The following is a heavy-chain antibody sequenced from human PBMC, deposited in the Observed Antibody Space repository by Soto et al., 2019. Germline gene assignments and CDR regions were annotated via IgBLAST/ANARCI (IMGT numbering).Heavy chain of an antibody. J-gene: IGHJ5*02. CDR2: ISSSSSTI. CDR1: GFTFSSYS. Sequence: GGSLRLSCAASGFTFSSYSMNWVRQAPGKGLEWVSYISSSSSTIYYADSVKGRFTISRDNAKNSLYLQMNSLRDEDTAVYYCARDCRGSTSCYRSWFDPWGQGTLVTVSS. V-gene: IGHV3-48*02. D-gene: IGHD2-2*02. CDR3: ARDCRGSTSCYRSWFDP.